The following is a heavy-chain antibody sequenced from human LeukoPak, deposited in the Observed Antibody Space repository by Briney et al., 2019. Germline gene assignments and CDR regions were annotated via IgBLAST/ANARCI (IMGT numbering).Heavy chain of an antibody. CDR2: IYYSGST. Sequence: SDTLSLTCAVSGDSISSSNWWGWIRQPPGKGLEWIGHIYYSGSTYYNPSLKSRITMSVDTSKSQFSLKLSSVTAVDTAVYYCARLYSGSYFTFDYWGQGTLVTVSS. V-gene: IGHV4-28*01. J-gene: IGHJ4*02. CDR1: GDSISSSNW. CDR3: ARLYSGSYFTFDY. D-gene: IGHD1-26*01.